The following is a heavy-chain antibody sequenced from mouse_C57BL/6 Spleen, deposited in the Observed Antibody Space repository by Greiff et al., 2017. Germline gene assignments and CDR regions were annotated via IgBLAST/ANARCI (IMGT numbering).Heavy chain of an antibody. Sequence: QVQLQQSGAELMKPGASVKLSCKATGYTFTGYWIEWVKQRPGHGLEWIGEILPGSGSTNYNEKFKSKATLTVDKSSSTAYMQLSSLTSEDSAVYYCARKTGTLDYWGQGTTLTVSS. V-gene: IGHV1-9*01. CDR2: ILPGSGST. D-gene: IGHD4-1*01. CDR3: ARKTGTLDY. CDR1: GYTFTGYW. J-gene: IGHJ2*01.